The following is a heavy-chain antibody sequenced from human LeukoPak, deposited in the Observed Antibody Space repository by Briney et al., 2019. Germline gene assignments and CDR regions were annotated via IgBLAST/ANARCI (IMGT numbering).Heavy chain of an antibody. D-gene: IGHD2-15*01. CDR3: AREKIGGSCLI. J-gene: IGHJ3*02. Sequence: SVKVSCKASGGTFSSYTISWVRQAPGQGLEWMGRIIPILGIANYTQKFQGRVTITADKSTSTAYMELSSLRSEDTAVYYCAREKIGGSCLIWGQGTMVTVSS. V-gene: IGHV1-69*04. CDR1: GGTFSSYT. CDR2: IIPILGIA.